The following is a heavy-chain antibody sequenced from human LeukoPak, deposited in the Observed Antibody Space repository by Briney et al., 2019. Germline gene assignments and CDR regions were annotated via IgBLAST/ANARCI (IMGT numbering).Heavy chain of an antibody. CDR1: GFTFSSYG. CDR3: AKSGLNRFDY. V-gene: IGHV3-30*02. Sequence: GGSLRLSCAASGFTFSSYGMHWVRQAPGKGLEWVAFIQYDGSKNYYADYVKGRFTISRDNSKNTLFLQMNSLRAEDTAVYYCAKSGLNRFDYWGQGTLVTVSS. CDR2: IQYDGSKN. J-gene: IGHJ4*02. D-gene: IGHD2-15*01.